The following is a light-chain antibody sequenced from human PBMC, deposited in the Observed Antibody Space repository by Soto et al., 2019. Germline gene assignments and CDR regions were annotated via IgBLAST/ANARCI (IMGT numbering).Light chain of an antibody. Sequence: IQLTQSLYTLSASVGDRVTLTCLASQSISSGLAWYQQKPGKAPKLLIYDASSLESGVPSRFSGSGSGTEFTLTISSLQPDDFATYYCQQYNSYPWTFGQGTMVDIK. CDR1: QSISSG. CDR2: DAS. CDR3: QQYNSYPWT. V-gene: IGKV1-5*01. J-gene: IGKJ1*01.